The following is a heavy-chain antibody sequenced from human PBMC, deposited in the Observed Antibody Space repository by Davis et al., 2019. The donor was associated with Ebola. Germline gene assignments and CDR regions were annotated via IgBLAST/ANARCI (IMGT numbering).Heavy chain of an antibody. D-gene: IGHD6-19*01. Sequence: GESLNLSCAASGFTFSSYSMNCVRQAQGKGLEWVALILSDGTNKYYADSAKGRFTISRDNSKDMLYLQMNSLRTEDTAVYYCARGEQWLPSDYWGQGTLVTVSA. CDR2: ILSDGTNK. CDR1: GFTFSSYS. V-gene: IGHV3-30*03. CDR3: ARGEQWLPSDY. J-gene: IGHJ4*02.